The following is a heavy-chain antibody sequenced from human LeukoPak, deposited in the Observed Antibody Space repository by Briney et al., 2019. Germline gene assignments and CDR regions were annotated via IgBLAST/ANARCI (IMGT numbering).Heavy chain of an antibody. V-gene: IGHV1-8*01. J-gene: IGHJ4*02. D-gene: IGHD5-18*01. CDR3: AKCRIQLWSLFDY. CDR1: GYTFTSYD. Sequence: XSVKVSCKASGYTFTSYDINWVRQATGQGLEWMGWMNPNSGNTGYAQKFQGRVTMTRNTSISTAYMELSSLRSEDTAVYYCAKCRIQLWSLFDYWGQGTLVTVSS. CDR2: MNPNSGNT.